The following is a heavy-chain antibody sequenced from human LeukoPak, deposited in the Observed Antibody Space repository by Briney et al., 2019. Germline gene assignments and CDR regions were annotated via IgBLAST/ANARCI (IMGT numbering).Heavy chain of an antibody. CDR1: GFTFSSYS. J-gene: IGHJ4*02. CDR3: ARDQYLAYCGGDCYSGQFDY. D-gene: IGHD2-21*02. Sequence: GGSLRLSCAASGFTFSSYSMNWVRQAPGKGLEWVSSISSSSSYIYYADSVKGRSTISRDNAKNSLYLQMNSLRAEDTAVYYCARDQYLAYCGGDCYSGQFDYWGQGILVTVSS. V-gene: IGHV3-21*01. CDR2: ISSSSSYI.